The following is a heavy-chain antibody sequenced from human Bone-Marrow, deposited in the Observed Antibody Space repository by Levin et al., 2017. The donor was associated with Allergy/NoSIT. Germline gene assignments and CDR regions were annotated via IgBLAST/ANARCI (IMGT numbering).Heavy chain of an antibody. CDR1: GFTVSSNY. Sequence: PGGSLRLSCAASGFTVSSNYMSWVRQAPGKGPEWVSVIYSGGSTYYADSVKGRFTISRDNSKNTLYLQMNSLGAEDTAVYYCARGWFGELLSHWGQGTLVTVSS. J-gene: IGHJ4*02. CDR3: ARGWFGELLSH. D-gene: IGHD3-10*01. CDR2: IYSGGST. V-gene: IGHV3-53*01.